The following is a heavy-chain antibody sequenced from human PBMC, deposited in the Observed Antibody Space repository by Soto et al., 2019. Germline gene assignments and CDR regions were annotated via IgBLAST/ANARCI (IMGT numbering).Heavy chain of an antibody. CDR1: GFSFRSYS. CDR3: ARVGTYYGSGSPYYSDY. D-gene: IGHD3-10*01. J-gene: IGHJ4*02. Sequence: PGGSLRLSCAGSGFSFRSYSMNWVRQVPGKGLEWVSSISSSSSYIIYADSMKGRFTISRDNAKNSLYLQMNSLRAEDTAVYFCARVGTYYGSGSPYYSDYWGQGSLVTV. V-gene: IGHV3-21*01. CDR2: ISSSSSYI.